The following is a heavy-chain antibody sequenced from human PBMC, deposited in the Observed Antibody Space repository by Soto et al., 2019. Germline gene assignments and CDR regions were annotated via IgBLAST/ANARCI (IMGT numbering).Heavy chain of an antibody. J-gene: IGHJ4*02. CDR1: GFTFTTYT. CDR3: ARVGTALYFDH. Sequence: GGSLRLSCAVSGFTFTTYTMSWVRQAPGKGLEWVSGISNSGGNTYYADSVEGRFTISRDNSKNTLYLQMNSLRADDTAAYYCARVGTALYFDHWGQGTLVTVSS. D-gene: IGHD2-21*02. V-gene: IGHV3-23*01. CDR2: ISNSGGNT.